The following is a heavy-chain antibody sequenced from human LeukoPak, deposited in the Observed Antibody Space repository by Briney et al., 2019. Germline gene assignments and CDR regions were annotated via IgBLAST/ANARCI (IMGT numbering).Heavy chain of an antibody. J-gene: IGHJ6*02. Sequence: SETLSLTCTVSGGSISSGGYYWSWIRQHPGKGLEWIGYIYYSGSTYYNPSLKSRVTISVDTSKNQFSLKLSSVTAADTAVYYCARDIVVVPAAIGNIPTMNYGMDVWGQGTTVTVSS. D-gene: IGHD2-2*02. CDR2: IYYSGST. CDR1: GGSISSGGYY. V-gene: IGHV4-31*03. CDR3: ARDIVVVPAAIGNIPTMNYGMDV.